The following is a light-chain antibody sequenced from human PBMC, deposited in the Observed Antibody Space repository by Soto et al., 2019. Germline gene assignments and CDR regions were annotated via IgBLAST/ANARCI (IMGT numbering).Light chain of an antibody. CDR3: QQYGSSPWT. CDR2: AAS. Sequence: EIVLTQSPGTLSLSPGERATLSCRASQSVRNNYLAWYQQKPGQAPRLLIYAASGRATGIPDRFSGSGCGTDFPLTISRLEPEDFAVYHCQQYGSSPWTFVQGTKVEIK. J-gene: IGKJ1*01. V-gene: IGKV3-20*01. CDR1: QSVRNNY.